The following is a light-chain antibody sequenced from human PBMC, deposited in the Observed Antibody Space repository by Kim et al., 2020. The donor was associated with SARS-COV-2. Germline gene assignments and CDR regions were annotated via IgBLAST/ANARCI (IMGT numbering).Light chain of an antibody. CDR1: QSVSGN. J-gene: IGKJ1*01. V-gene: IGKV3-15*01. CDR2: GAS. CDR3: NKYIHWWT. Sequence: EVVMTQSPGTVSVSPGERATLSCRASQSVSGNLAWYQHKPGQAPRLLIYGASTRASDVPARFSGSGSGTEYTLTISSLQSEDIGIYYWNKYIHWWTFGQGTKVDIK.